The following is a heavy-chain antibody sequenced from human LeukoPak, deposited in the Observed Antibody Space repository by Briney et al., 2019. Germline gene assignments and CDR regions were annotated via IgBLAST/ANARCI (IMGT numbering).Heavy chain of an antibody. CDR2: ISSSSSYI. V-gene: IGHV3-21*01. CDR3: ARVSPRYDFWSGAD. Sequence: GGSLRLSCAASGFTLSSYSMNWVRQAPGKGLEWVSSISSSSSYIYYADSVKGRFTISRDNAKNSLYLQMNSLRAEDTAVYYCARVSPRYDFWSGADWGQGTLVTVSS. J-gene: IGHJ4*02. D-gene: IGHD3-3*01. CDR1: GFTLSSYS.